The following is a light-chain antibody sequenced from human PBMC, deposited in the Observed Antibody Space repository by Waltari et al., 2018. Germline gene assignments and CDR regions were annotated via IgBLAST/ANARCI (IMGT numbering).Light chain of an antibody. Sequence: EIVLTQSPGTLSLSPGERATLSCRASQSVSNSYLAWDQQKLGQAPRLLIYGASSRATGIPDRFSGSGSGTDFTLTISRLEPEDFAVYYCQQYGSSPLTFGGGTKVEIK. J-gene: IGKJ4*01. CDR2: GAS. CDR1: QSVSNSY. V-gene: IGKV3-20*01. CDR3: QQYGSSPLT.